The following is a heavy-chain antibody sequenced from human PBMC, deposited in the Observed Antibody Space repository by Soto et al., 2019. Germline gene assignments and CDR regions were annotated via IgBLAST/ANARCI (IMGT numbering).Heavy chain of an antibody. CDR3: AKDMWLAGGFLDS. D-gene: IGHD6-19*01. V-gene: IGHV3-9*01. J-gene: IGHJ4*02. CDR1: GFTFDDYA. CDR2: ITWNSASI. Sequence: HPGGSLRLSCVGSGFTFDDYAMHWVRQAPGKALEWVSGITWNSASIDYADSVKGRFTISRDNGKNSLFLQMTSLRPEDTALYYCAKDMWLAGGFLDSWGQGPLVTVSS.